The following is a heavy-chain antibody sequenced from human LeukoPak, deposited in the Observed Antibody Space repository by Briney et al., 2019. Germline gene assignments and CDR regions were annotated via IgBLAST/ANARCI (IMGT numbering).Heavy chain of an antibody. Sequence: GGSLRLSCAASRFTFSSYWMHWVRQAPGKGLVWVSRINSDGSSTSYADSVKGRFTISRDNAKNTLYLQMNSLRAEDTAVYFCARGSSSGWYVLDYWGQGTLVTVSS. V-gene: IGHV3-74*01. CDR3: ARGSSSGWYVLDY. CDR1: RFTFSSYW. CDR2: INSDGSST. D-gene: IGHD6-19*01. J-gene: IGHJ4*02.